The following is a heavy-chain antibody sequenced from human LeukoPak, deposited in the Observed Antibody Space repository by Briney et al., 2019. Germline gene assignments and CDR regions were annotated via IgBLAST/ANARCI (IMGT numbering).Heavy chain of an antibody. CDR1: GYTFTGYY. CDR3: ARGGVGATGDAFDI. Sequence: ASVKVSCKASGYTFTGYYMHWVRQAPGQGLEWMGWINPNSGGTNYAQKFQGRVTMTRDTSISTACMELSRLRSDDTAVYYCARGGVGATGDAFDIWGQGTMVTVSS. V-gene: IGHV1-2*02. J-gene: IGHJ3*02. D-gene: IGHD1-26*01. CDR2: INPNSGGT.